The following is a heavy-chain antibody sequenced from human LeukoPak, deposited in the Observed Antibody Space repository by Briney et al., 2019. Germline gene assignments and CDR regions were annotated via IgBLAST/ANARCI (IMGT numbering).Heavy chain of an antibody. Sequence: SETLSLTCAVSGASVSSGVYYWTWIRQPPGKGLEWIGYIYYSGSTNYNPSLKSRVTFSIDTSKNQFSLKMRSVTAADTAVYYCVRALPGSDYDFLTGYFDFWGQGTLVTVSS. CDR3: VRALPGSDYDFLTGYFDF. J-gene: IGHJ4*02. D-gene: IGHD3-9*01. CDR1: GASVSSGVYY. V-gene: IGHV4-61*08. CDR2: IYYSGST.